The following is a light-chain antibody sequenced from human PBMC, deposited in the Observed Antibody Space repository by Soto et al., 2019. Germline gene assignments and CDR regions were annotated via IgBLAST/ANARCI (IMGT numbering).Light chain of an antibody. J-gene: IGKJ4*01. V-gene: IGKV1-17*01. CDR3: LQHNSYPLT. Sequence: DIQMTQSPSSLSASVGDRVTITCRASQGIGIDLGWYQQKPGKAPKRLIYAASSLQSAVPSRFSGTGSGTEFTLTISSLQPEDFATYYCLQHNSYPLTFGGGTKVEI. CDR1: QGIGID. CDR2: AAS.